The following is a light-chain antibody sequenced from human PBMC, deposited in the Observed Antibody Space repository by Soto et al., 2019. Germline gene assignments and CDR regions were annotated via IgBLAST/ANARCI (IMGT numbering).Light chain of an antibody. CDR2: VAS. V-gene: IGKV1-39*01. CDR3: QQTYSFPPT. CDR1: QRISSY. J-gene: IGKJ1*01. Sequence: DIQMTQSPSSLSASVGDRVTITCRASQRISSYLDWYQQKPGKAPELLIYVASTLQSGVPSRFSGSASGTDFTLAINSLQPEDFATYYCQQTYSFPPTFGQGTKVEL.